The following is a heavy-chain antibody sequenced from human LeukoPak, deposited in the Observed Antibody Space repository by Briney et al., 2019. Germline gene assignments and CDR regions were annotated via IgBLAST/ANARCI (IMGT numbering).Heavy chain of an antibody. CDR2: IKQDGSDK. CDR3: ARGRGLTIRYFDY. J-gene: IGHJ4*02. V-gene: IGHV3-7*01. Sequence: GGSLRLSCAASGFTFSSYWMSWVRQAPGKGLEWVANIKQDGSDKYYVDSVKGRFSISRDNAKNSVYLQMNSLRAEDTAVYYCARGRGLTIRYFDYWGQGTLVTVSS. CDR1: GFTFSSYW. D-gene: IGHD3-3*01.